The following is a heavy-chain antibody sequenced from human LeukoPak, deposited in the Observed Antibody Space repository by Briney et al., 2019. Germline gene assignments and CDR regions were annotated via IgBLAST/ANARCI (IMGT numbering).Heavy chain of an antibody. CDR1: GYSFTSYG. CDR3: ARVPNGVVVPAAMGYYYMDV. Sequence: ASVKVSCKASGYSFTSYGISWVRQAPGQGLEWMGWINPNSGGTNYAQKFQGRVTMTRDTSISTAYMELSRLRSDDTAVYYCARVPNGVVVPAAMGYYYMDVWGKGTTVTVSS. J-gene: IGHJ6*03. D-gene: IGHD2-2*01. CDR2: INPNSGGT. V-gene: IGHV1-2*02.